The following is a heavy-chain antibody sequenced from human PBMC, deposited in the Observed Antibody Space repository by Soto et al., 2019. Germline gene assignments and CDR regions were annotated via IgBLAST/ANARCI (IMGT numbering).Heavy chain of an antibody. V-gene: IGHV3-74*01. CDR2: INGDGITR. J-gene: IGHJ6*02. CDR3: ARDKAYGLDV. CDR1: GFSFNTFE. Sequence: PGGSLRLSCAASGFSFNTFEMSWVRQAPGRGLEWVSRINGDGITRTYADSVKGRFTISRDNAENILYLQMNSLRAEDTAVYYCARDKAYGLDVWGQGTTVTVSS.